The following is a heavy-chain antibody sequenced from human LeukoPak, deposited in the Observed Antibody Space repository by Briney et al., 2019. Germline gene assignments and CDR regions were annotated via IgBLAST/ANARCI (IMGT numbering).Heavy chain of an antibody. D-gene: IGHD5-18*01. CDR2: INSDGSNT. Sequence: GGSLRLSCVASGFTFSNHWMHWVRQPPGKGLVWVSRINSDGSNTAYADSVKGRFTIYRDNAKNTLFLQMNSLRAEDTAVYYCTSDTVNTAVGIDYWGQGTLVTVSS. CDR1: GFTFSNHW. J-gene: IGHJ4*02. CDR3: TSDTVNTAVGIDY. V-gene: IGHV3-74*01.